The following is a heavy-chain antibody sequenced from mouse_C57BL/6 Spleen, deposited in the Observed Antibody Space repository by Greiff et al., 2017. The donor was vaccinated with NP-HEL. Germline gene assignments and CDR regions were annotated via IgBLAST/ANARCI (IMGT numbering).Heavy chain of an antibody. Sequence: QVQLQQSGAELVKPGASVKLSCKASGYTFTSYWMPWVQQRPGRGLEWIGRIDPISGGTKYTEKFKSKATLTVDKPSSTAYMQLSSLTSEDSAVYYGARYHYNGSTAYVMDYLGQGTSVTVSS. J-gene: IGHJ4*01. D-gene: IGHD1-1*01. CDR1: GYTFTSYW. CDR3: ARYHYNGSTAYVMDY. V-gene: IGHV1-72*01. CDR2: IDPISGGT.